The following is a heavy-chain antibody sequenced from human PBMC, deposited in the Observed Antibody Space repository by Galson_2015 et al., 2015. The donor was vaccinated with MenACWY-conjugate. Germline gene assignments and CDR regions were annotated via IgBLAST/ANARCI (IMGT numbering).Heavy chain of an antibody. J-gene: IGHJ6*02. CDR1: GFTFSSYS. CDR3: TRHASGFCSGGDCYFYGMDV. Sequence: SLRLSCAASGFTFSSYSMNWVRQAPGKGLEWVSYISSSSSTIYYADSVKGRFTISRDNAKNSLYLQINSLRAEDTAVYYCTRHASGFCSGGDCYFYGMDVWGQGTTVTVSS. D-gene: IGHD2-15*01. V-gene: IGHV3-48*04. CDR2: ISSSSSTI.